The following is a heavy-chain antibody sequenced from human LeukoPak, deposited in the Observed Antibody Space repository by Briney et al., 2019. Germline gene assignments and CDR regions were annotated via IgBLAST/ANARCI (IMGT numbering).Heavy chain of an antibody. Sequence: GGSLRLSCAASGFTFSSYGMHWVRQAPGKGLEWVAVISYDGSNKYYADSVKGRFTISRDNSENTLYLQMNSLRAEDTAVYYCAKDKEVLAPNYYMDVWGKGTTVTVSS. CDR1: GFTFSSYG. J-gene: IGHJ6*03. CDR3: AKDKEVLAPNYYMDV. CDR2: ISYDGSNK. V-gene: IGHV3-30*18. D-gene: IGHD1-14*01.